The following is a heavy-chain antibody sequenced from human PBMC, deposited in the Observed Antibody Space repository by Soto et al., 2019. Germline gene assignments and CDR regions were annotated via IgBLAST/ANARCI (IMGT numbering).Heavy chain of an antibody. J-gene: IGHJ4*02. D-gene: IGHD3-9*01. CDR1: GDSINSDNYY. CDR2: IYYRGNT. CDR3: ARLEGLATISYYFDY. Sequence: QLQLQESGPGLVKPSETLSLTCSVSGDSINSDNYYWGWIRQPPGKGLEWIGSIYYRGNTYYNPSLKTRVTISLDKSKRQFSLKLNYVTAADSAVYFCARLEGLATISYYFDYWGQGTLVTVSS. V-gene: IGHV4-39*01.